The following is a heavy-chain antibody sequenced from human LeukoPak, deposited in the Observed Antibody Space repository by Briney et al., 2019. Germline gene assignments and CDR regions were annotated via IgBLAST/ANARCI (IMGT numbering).Heavy chain of an antibody. Sequence: SETLSLTCTVSGYSISSGYYWGWIRQPPGKGLEWIGSIYHSGSTYYNPSLKSRVTISGDTSKNQFSLKVTSVTVADTAVFYCARYQISSGWSLYFDSWGQGILVTVSS. CDR2: IYHSGST. D-gene: IGHD6-19*01. V-gene: IGHV4-38-2*02. J-gene: IGHJ4*02. CDR1: GYSISSGYY. CDR3: ARYQISSGWSLYFDS.